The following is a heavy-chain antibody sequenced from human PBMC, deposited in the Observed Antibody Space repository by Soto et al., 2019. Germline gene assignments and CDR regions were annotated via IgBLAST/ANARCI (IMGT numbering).Heavy chain of an antibody. CDR2: IIPVFGTT. CDR1: GYIFSSYS. J-gene: IGHJ3*02. V-gene: IGHV1-69*13. Sequence: ASVKVSCKASGYIFSSYSISWVRQAPGQGLEWMGGIIPVFGTTRDVQKFQGRVTMTANESTSTVYMELSRLRSEDTAIYYCAREVHTDGAFDIWGQGTMVTVS. CDR3: AREVHTDGAFDI. D-gene: IGHD5-18*01.